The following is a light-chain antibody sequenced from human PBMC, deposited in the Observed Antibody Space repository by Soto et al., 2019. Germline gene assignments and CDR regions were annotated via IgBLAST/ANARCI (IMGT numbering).Light chain of an antibody. CDR2: DAS. CDR1: QSISSW. J-gene: IGKJ2*01. Sequence: DIQMTQSPSTLSASVGDRVTITCRASQSISSWLAWYQQKPGKAPKLLIYDASSLDSGVPSRFSGSGSGTEFPLTISSLQPDDFATYYCQQYNSYSQTFGQGTKLEIK. V-gene: IGKV1-5*01. CDR3: QQYNSYSQT.